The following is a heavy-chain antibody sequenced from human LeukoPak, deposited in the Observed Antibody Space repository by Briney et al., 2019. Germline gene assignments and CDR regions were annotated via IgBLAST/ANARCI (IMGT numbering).Heavy chain of an antibody. CDR2: ISSTSYYI. CDR3: AKGSEVY. J-gene: IGHJ4*02. V-gene: IGHV3-21*01. Sequence: GGSLRLSCAAPGFTLSSYSMNWVRQAPGKGLEWVSSISSTSYYIYYADSVKGRFTISRDNSKNTLYLQMNSLRAEDTAVYYCAKGSEVYWGQGTLVTVSS. CDR1: GFTLSSYS.